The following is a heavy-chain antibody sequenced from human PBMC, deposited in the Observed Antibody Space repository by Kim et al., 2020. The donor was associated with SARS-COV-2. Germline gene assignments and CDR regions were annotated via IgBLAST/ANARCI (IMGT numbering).Heavy chain of an antibody. Sequence: GGSLRLSCAASGFTFSSYGMHWVRQAPGKGLEWVAVISYDGSNKYYADSVKGRFTISRDNSKNTLYLQMNSLRSEDTAVYYCAKHVYYFDYWGQGTLVTV. J-gene: IGHJ4*02. CDR1: GFTFSSYG. V-gene: IGHV3-30*18. CDR3: AKHVYYFDY. CDR2: ISYDGSNK. D-gene: IGHD3-16*01.